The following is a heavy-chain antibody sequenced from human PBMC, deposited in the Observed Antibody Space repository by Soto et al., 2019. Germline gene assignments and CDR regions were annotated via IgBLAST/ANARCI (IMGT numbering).Heavy chain of an antibody. Sequence: EVQLVESGGGLVQPGRSLRLSCAASGFTFDDYAMHWVRQAPGKGLEWVSGISWNSGSIGYADSVKGRFTISRDNAKNSLYLQMTSLRAEDTALYYCASSGYQVPYWGQGTLVTVSS. CDR1: GFTFDDYA. J-gene: IGHJ4*02. D-gene: IGHD6-13*01. CDR3: ASSGYQVPY. V-gene: IGHV3-9*01. CDR2: ISWNSGSI.